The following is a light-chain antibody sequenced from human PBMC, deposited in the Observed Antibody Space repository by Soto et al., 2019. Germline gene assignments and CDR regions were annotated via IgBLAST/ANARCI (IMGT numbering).Light chain of an antibody. Sequence: EIVMTQYPATLSVSPGERATLSCRASQSVGSNLAWYQQKPGQAPRLLIYGAFSRATGIPARFSGSGSGTEFTLTISSLQSEDFAVYYCHQYNSWPLYFGPGTKVDIK. J-gene: IGKJ3*01. CDR3: HQYNSWPLY. CDR2: GAF. V-gene: IGKV3D-15*01. CDR1: QSVGSN.